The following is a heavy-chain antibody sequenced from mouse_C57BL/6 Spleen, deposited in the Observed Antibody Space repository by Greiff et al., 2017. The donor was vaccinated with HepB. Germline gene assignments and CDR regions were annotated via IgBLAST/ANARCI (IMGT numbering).Heavy chain of an antibody. CDR3: ARTRGRFAY. Sequence: VQLQQPGAELVKPGASVKLSCKASGYTFTSYWMQWVKQRPGQGLEWIGEIDPSDSYTNYNQKFKGKATLTVDTSSSTAYMQLSSLTSEDSAVYYCARTRGRFAYWGQGTLVTVSA. CDR2: IDPSDSYT. CDR1: GYTFTSYW. D-gene: IGHD3-3*01. J-gene: IGHJ3*01. V-gene: IGHV1-50*01.